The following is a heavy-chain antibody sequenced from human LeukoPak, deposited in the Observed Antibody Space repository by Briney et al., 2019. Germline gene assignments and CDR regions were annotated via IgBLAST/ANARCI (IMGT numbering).Heavy chain of an antibody. CDR2: IYYTGSGST. V-gene: IGHV4-59*01. D-gene: IGHD3-22*01. CDR1: GASITSYY. CDR3: ARTLSSGYQDY. J-gene: IGHJ4*02. Sequence: PSETLSLTCTVSGASITSYYWSWIRQSPGTGLEWIGYIYYTGSGSTIYNPSLKSRITISLDTSKNQFSLRLSSVTAADTAVYYCARTLSSGYQDYWGQGTLVTVSP.